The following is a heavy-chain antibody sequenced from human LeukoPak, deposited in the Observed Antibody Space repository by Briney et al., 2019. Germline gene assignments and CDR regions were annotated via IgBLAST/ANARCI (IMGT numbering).Heavy chain of an antibody. V-gene: IGHV3-66*01. CDR2: IYSGGTT. Sequence: PGGSLRLSCAASGFTVNSNYMSWVRQAPGKGLEWVSVIYSGGTTYYADSVKGRFTISRDNSKNTLYLQMNSLRAEDTAVYYCARTTTFAPHFDYWGQGTLVTVSS. J-gene: IGHJ4*02. CDR1: GFTVNSNY. D-gene: IGHD1-1*01. CDR3: ARTTTFAPHFDY.